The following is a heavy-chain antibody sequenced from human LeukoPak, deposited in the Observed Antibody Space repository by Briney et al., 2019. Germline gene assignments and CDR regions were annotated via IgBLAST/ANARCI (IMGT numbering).Heavy chain of an antibody. CDR1: GFTFSSYW. V-gene: IGHV3-7*01. CDR2: IKQDGSEK. J-gene: IGHJ6*03. D-gene: IGHD4-23*01. Sequence: GGSLRLSCAASGFTFSSYWMSWVRQAPGKGLEGVANIKQDGSEKYYVDSVKGRFTISRDNAKNALYLKMNSLRAEDTAVYYCARTVVTGYYYYYYMDVWGKGTTVTVSS. CDR3: ARTVVTGYYYYYYMDV.